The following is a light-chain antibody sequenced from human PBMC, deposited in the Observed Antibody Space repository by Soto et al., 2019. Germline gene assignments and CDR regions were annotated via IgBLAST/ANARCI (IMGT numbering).Light chain of an antibody. CDR3: QQYGNSPPRYT. J-gene: IGKJ2*01. V-gene: IGKV3-20*01. CDR1: QSVSSTS. Sequence: EIVLTQSPGTLSLSPGERATLSCRASQSVSSTSLAWYQQKPGQAPRLLIYGASSRATDIPDRFSGSGSGTDFSLTISRLEPEDVAVYDCQQYGNSPPRYTFGQGTKLEIK. CDR2: GAS.